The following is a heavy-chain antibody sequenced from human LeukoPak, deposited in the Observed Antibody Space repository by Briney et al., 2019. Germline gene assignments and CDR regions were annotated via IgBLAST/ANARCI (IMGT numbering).Heavy chain of an antibody. V-gene: IGHV3-7*01. D-gene: IGHD3-10*01. CDR1: GFTFSSYW. J-gene: IGHJ4*02. CDR2: IKQDGSEK. CDR3: ARDRYRYYYGSGTPKPFDY. Sequence: GGSLRLSCAASGFTFSSYWMSWVRQAPGKGLEWVANIKQDGSEKYYVDSVKGRFTISRDNAKNSLYLQMNSLRAGDTAVYYCARDRYRYYYGSGTPKPFDYWGQGTLVTVSS.